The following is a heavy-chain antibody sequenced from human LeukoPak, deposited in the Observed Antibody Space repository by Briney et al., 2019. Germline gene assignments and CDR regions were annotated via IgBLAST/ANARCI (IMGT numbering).Heavy chain of an antibody. CDR2: IIPIFGTA. CDR3: ARDCSGGSCYPS. Sequence: SVKVSCKASGGTFSSYAISWVRQAPGQGLELMGGIIPIFGTANYAQKFQGRVTITADESTSTAYMELSSLRSEDTAVYYCARDCSGGSCYPSWGQGTLVTVSS. V-gene: IGHV1-69*13. D-gene: IGHD2-15*01. CDR1: GGTFSSYA. J-gene: IGHJ5*02.